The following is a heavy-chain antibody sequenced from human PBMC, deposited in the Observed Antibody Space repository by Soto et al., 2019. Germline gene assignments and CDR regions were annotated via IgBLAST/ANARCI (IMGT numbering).Heavy chain of an antibody. CDR3: ARNAYDFWSGYSYYYGMDV. J-gene: IGHJ6*02. Sequence: GGSLILSCAASGFTFSSYSMNWVRQAPGKGLEWVSSISSSSSYIYYADSVKGRFTISRDSAKNSLYLQMNRLRPEDTAVYYCARNAYDFWSGYSYYYGMDVWGQGTTVTVSS. CDR1: GFTFSSYS. CDR2: ISSSSSYI. V-gene: IGHV3-21*01. D-gene: IGHD3-3*01.